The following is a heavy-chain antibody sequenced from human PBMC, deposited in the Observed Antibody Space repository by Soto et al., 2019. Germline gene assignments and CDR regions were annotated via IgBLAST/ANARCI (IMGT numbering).Heavy chain of an antibody. CDR1: GFTFTSHW. V-gene: IGHV3-74*01. Sequence: EVQLVESGGGLVQPGGSLTLSCAASGFTFTSHWMYWIRQTPTKGLLWVSRVSPAGIVTNYEDSVKGRFTLSRDNAKNMVYVEMSSLRVEDTGGYYCVRGSDGWSGMDVWGQGTTVIVSS. CDR3: VRGSDGWSGMDV. J-gene: IGHJ6*02. CDR2: VSPAGIVT. D-gene: IGHD3-3*01.